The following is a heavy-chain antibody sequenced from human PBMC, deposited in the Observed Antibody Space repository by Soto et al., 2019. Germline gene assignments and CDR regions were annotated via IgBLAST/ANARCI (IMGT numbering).Heavy chain of an antibody. CDR1: GFSLNTGGVG. Sequence: ITLKESGPTLVKPTQTLTLTCTFSGFSLNTGGVGVGWVRQPRGKAMEWLALIYWDDDERYRPSLRSRLNITXDXXXNXXGLTMTNMDPEDTATYYCVRNWRYYGGDYYYGMDAWGQGTTVTVSS. J-gene: IGHJ6*02. V-gene: IGHV2-5*02. CDR3: VRNWRYYGGDYYYGMDA. D-gene: IGHD3-10*01. CDR2: IYWDDDE.